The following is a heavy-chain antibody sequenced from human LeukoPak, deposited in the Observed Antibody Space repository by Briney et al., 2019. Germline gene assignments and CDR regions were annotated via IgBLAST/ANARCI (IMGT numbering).Heavy chain of an antibody. J-gene: IGHJ4*02. Sequence: GGSLRLSCAASGFTFSSYAISWVRQAPGQGLEWMGRIIPILGIANYAQKFQGRVTITADKSTSTAYMELSSLRSEDTAVYYCARGLDYYDSSGYYTFDYWGQGTLVTVSS. V-gene: IGHV1-69*04. CDR1: GFTFSSYA. CDR2: IIPILGIA. CDR3: ARGLDYYDSSGYYTFDY. D-gene: IGHD3-22*01.